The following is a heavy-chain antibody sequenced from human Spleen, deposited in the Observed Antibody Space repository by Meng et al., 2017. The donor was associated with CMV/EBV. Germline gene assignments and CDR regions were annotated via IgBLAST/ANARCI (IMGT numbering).Heavy chain of an antibody. Sequence: QVQPVKSGAEVKEPGSSVKVSCKASGGTFSSYAISWVRQAPGQGLEWMGGIIPIFGTANYAQKFQGRVTITADESTSTAYMELSSLRSEDTAVYYCARGGTVVTLEYFQHWGQGTLVTVSS. CDR3: ARGGTVVTLEYFQH. V-gene: IGHV1-69*01. J-gene: IGHJ1*01. CDR2: IIPIFGTA. D-gene: IGHD4-23*01. CDR1: GGTFSSYA.